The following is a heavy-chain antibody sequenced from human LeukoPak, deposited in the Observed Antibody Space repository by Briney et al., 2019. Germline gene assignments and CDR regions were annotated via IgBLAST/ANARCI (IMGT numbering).Heavy chain of an antibody. CDR1: GGSFSGYY. V-gene: IGHV4-59*10. CDR2: IYTSGST. Sequence: MPSETLSLTCAVYGGSFSGYYWSWIRQPAGKGLEWIGRIYTSGSTNYNPSLKSRVTMSVDTSKNQFSLKLSSVTAADTAVYYCVRVIGAPNYYYYMDVWGKGTTVTVSS. D-gene: IGHD3-22*01. J-gene: IGHJ6*03. CDR3: VRVIGAPNYYYYMDV.